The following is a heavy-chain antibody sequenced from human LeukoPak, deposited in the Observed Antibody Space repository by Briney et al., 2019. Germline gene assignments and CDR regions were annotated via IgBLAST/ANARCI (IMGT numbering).Heavy chain of an antibody. Sequence: PGGSLRPSCAASGFTVSSNYMSWVRQAPGKGLEWVSVIYSGGSTYYADSVKGRFTISRDNSKNTLYLQMNSLRAEDTAVYYCARDHYDYVWGSYRYFDYWGQGTLVTVSS. J-gene: IGHJ4*02. CDR3: ARDHYDYVWGSYRYFDY. CDR1: GFTVSSNY. D-gene: IGHD3-16*02. V-gene: IGHV3-66*01. CDR2: IYSGGST.